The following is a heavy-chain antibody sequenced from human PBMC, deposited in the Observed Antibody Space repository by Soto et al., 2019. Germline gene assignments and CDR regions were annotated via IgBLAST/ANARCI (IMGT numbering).Heavy chain of an antibody. V-gene: IGHV3-23*01. CDR3: VKDDGGNPSTEPH. CDR1: GITIRNYP. Sequence: EVQLQESGGGLVQPGGSLRLSCAASGITIRNYPMSWVRQAPGKGLDWVSAISGSGDRTYYAGSAKGRFSISKDFSKNSLSLQLDSLRVEDTAVYFCVKDDGGNPSTEPHWGQGTLVTVSS. J-gene: IGHJ4*02. CDR2: ISGSGDRT. D-gene: IGHD2-15*01.